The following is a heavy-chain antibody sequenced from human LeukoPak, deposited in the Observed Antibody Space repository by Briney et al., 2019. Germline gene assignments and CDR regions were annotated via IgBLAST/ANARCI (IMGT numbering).Heavy chain of an antibody. CDR1: GFTFSAHG. Sequence: PGRSLTLSCAASGFTFSAHGMHWVRQAPGKGLEWVAVIWSDGGKSYNSDSVKGRFTISRDNSKNTLYLQMNSLGADDTAVYYCATDSIGPATDFDYWGQGTLVTVSS. D-gene: IGHD2-2*01. CDR2: IWSDGGKS. J-gene: IGHJ4*02. V-gene: IGHV3-33*01. CDR3: ATDSIGPATDFDY.